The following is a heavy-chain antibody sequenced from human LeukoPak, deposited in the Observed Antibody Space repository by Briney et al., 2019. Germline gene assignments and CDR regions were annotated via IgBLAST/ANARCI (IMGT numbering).Heavy chain of an antibody. V-gene: IGHV4-4*02. Sequence: GSLRLSCAASGFTFSSYAMSWVRQPPGKGLEWIGEIYHSGSTNYNPSLKSRVTISVDKSKNQFSLKLSSVTAADTAVYYCAGIVVVIFWGQGTLVTVSS. CDR1: GFTFSSYAM. CDR3: AGIVVVIF. CDR2: IYHSGST. J-gene: IGHJ4*02. D-gene: IGHD3-22*01.